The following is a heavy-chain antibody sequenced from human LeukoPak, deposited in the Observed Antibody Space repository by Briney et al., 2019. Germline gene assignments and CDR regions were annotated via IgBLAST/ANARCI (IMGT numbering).Heavy chain of an antibody. CDR1: GFTFDDYA. CDR2: ISWNSGSI. J-gene: IGHJ4*02. CDR3: AKGTRLKMATLTTDFDY. Sequence: GGSLRLSCAASGFTFDDYAMHWVRQAPGKGLEWVSGISWNSGSIGYADSVKGRFTISRDNAKNSLYLQMNSLRAEDTALYYCAKGTRLKMATLTTDFDYWGQGTLVTVSS. D-gene: IGHD5-24*01. V-gene: IGHV3-9*01.